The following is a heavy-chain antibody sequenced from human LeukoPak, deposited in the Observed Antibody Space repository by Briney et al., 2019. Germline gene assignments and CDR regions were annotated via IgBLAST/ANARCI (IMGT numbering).Heavy chain of an antibody. CDR3: AKVGRYSSSWYGRSDTLCFDY. CDR1: GFTFSSYG. Sequence: GGSLRLSCEASGFTFSSYGMHWVRQAPGKGLEWVAVISYDGSNKYYADSVKGRFTISRDNSKNTLYLQMNSLRAEDTAVYYCAKVGRYSSSWYGRSDTLCFDYWGQGTLVTVSS. D-gene: IGHD6-13*01. J-gene: IGHJ4*02. V-gene: IGHV3-30*18. CDR2: ISYDGSNK.